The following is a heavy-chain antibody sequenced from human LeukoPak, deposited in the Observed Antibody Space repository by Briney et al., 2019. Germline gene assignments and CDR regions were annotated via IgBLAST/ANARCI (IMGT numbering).Heavy chain of an antibody. CDR2: VYSSGST. CDR1: GGSISGYY. J-gene: IGHJ2*01. D-gene: IGHD2-21*02. Sequence: NPSETLSLTCTVSGGSISGYYWSWIRQPAGKGLEWIGRVYSSGSTNYNPSLKSRVTMSVDTSKNQFSLKLGSVTAADTAVYYCARHYCGGDCYSRWYFDLWGRGTLVTVSS. CDR3: ARHYCGGDCYSRWYFDL. V-gene: IGHV4-4*07.